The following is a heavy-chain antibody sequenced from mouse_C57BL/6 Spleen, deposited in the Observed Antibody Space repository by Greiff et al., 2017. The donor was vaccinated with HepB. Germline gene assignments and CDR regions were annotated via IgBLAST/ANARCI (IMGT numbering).Heavy chain of an antibody. Sequence: QVQLQQPGAELVKPGASVKLSCKASGYTFTSYWMHWVKQRPGRGLELIGRIDPNSGGTKYNEKFKSKATLTVDKPSSTAYMQLSSLTSEDSAVYYCARERSTVTGYFDVWGTGTTVTVSS. CDR3: ARERSTVTGYFDV. CDR1: GYTFTSYW. J-gene: IGHJ1*03. CDR2: IDPNSGGT. D-gene: IGHD1-1*01. V-gene: IGHV1-72*01.